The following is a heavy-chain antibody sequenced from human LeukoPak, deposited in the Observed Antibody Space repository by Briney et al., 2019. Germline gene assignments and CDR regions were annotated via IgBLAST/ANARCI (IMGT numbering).Heavy chain of an antibody. V-gene: IGHV4-39*07. D-gene: IGHD1-26*01. Sequence: PSETLSLTCTVSGGSISSSSYYWGWIRQPPGKGLEWIGSIYYSGSTYYNPSLKSRVTMSVDTSKNQFSLKLSSVTAADTAVYYCARSPNWVGATRGGFDYWGQGTLVTVSS. J-gene: IGHJ4*02. CDR1: GGSISSSSYY. CDR2: IYYSGST. CDR3: ARSPNWVGATRGGFDY.